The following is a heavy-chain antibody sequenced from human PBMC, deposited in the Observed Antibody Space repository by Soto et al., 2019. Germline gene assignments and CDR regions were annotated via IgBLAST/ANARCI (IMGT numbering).Heavy chain of an antibody. Sequence: RVPSYRIGMISKMPGKGLEWMGFIYPGDSDTRYSPSFQGQVTISADKSISTAYLQWSSLKASDTAMYYCARHRIYFWSGPPPAFYYYGMDVWGQGTTVSVSS. CDR1: RVPSYR. V-gene: IGHV5-51*01. J-gene: IGHJ6*02. D-gene: IGHD3-3*01. CDR2: IYPGDSDT. CDR3: ARHRIYFWSGPPPAFYYYGMDV.